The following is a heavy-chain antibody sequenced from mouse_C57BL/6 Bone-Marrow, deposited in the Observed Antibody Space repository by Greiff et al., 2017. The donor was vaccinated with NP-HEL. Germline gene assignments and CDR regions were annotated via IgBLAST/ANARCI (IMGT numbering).Heavy chain of an antibody. D-gene: IGHD1-1*01. CDR1: GFTFSDYG. CDR2: ISSGSSPI. CDR3: ARSYYSGSSFDY. V-gene: IGHV5-17*01. J-gene: IGHJ2*01. Sequence: EVKVEESGGGLVKPGGSLKLSCAASGFTFSDYGMHWVRQAPEKGLEWVAYISSGSSPIYYADTVKGRFTISRDNAKTTLFLQMTSLRSEDTAMYYCARSYYSGSSFDYWGQGTTLTVSS.